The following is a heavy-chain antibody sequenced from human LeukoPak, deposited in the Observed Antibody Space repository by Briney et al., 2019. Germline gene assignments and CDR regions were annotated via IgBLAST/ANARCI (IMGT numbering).Heavy chain of an antibody. D-gene: IGHD3-22*01. CDR2: IYYSGST. V-gene: IGHV4-59*08. Sequence: PSETRSLTCTVSGGSISSYYWSWIRQPPGKGLEWIGYIYYSGSTNYNPSLKSRVTISVDTSKNQFSLKLSSVTAADTAVYYCARLVITRDYFDYWGQGTLVTVSS. J-gene: IGHJ4*02. CDR1: GGSISSYY. CDR3: ARLVITRDYFDY.